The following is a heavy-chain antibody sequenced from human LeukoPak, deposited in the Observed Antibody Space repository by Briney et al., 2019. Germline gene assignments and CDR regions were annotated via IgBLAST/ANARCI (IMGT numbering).Heavy chain of an antibody. V-gene: IGHV4-31*03. Sequence: SQTLSLTCTVSGGSISSGGYYWSWIRQHPGKSLEWIGYIYYSGSTYYNPSLKSRVTISVDTSKNQFSLKLSSVTAADTAVYYCARTDIVVVPAAIPGRFDPWGQGTLVTVSS. CDR3: ARTDIVVVPAAIPGRFDP. D-gene: IGHD2-2*01. CDR2: IYYSGST. J-gene: IGHJ5*02. CDR1: GGSISSGGYY.